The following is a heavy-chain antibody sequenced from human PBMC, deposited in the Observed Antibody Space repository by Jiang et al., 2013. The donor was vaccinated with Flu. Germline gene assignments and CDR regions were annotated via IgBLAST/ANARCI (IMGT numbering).Heavy chain of an antibody. D-gene: IGHD5-24*01. CDR2: ISFDGTNK. CDR1: GFTFSSYA. Sequence: VQLVESGGGVVQPGRSLRISCAASGFTFSSYALHWVRQAPGKGPEWVAVISFDGTNKYYADSVKGRFTISRDNSRNMVYLEVNSLRNEDTAVYYCAKDQGKVATIPSAMDVWGQGTTVTVSS. V-gene: IGHV3-30-3*01. J-gene: IGHJ6*02. CDR3: AKDQGKVATIPSAMDV.